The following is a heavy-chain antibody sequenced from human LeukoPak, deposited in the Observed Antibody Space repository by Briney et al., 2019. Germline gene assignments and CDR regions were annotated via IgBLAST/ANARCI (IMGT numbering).Heavy chain of an antibody. CDR3: ARLFGYSGYDYGGY. D-gene: IGHD5-12*01. Sequence: ASVKVSCKASGYTFTGYYMHWVRQAPGQGLEWMGWINPNSGGTNYAQKFQGRVTMTRATSISTAYMELSRLRSDDTAVYYCARLFGYSGYDYGGYWGQGTLVTVSS. J-gene: IGHJ4*02. CDR1: GYTFTGYY. V-gene: IGHV1-2*02. CDR2: INPNSGGT.